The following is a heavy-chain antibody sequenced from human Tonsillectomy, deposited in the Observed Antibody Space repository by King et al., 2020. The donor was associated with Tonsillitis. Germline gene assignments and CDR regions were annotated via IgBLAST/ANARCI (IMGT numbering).Heavy chain of an antibody. Sequence: VQLVESGAEVKKPGSAVKVSCKASGGTFSNFAISWVREAPGQGLEWMGRIIPLFGTTDYAQKFQGRVTITADEYTSTAYMDLRSLRSEDTAVYYCARHQLGFFAKSGSWTWGQGTRVTVSS. CDR1: GGTFSNFA. CDR2: IIPLFGTT. CDR3: ARHQLGFFAKSGSWT. V-gene: IGHV1-69*18. D-gene: IGHD1-1*01. J-gene: IGHJ4*02.